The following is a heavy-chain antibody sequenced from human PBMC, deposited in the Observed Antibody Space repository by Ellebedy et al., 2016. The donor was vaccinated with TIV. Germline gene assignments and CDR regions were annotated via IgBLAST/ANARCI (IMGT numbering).Heavy chain of an antibody. CDR2: INSDGSST. J-gene: IGHJ4*02. CDR1: GFTFSSYW. CDR3: AKVGHLAAAGTIDY. D-gene: IGHD6-13*01. V-gene: IGHV3-74*01. Sequence: PGGSLRLSCAASGFTFSSYWMHWVRQAPGKGLVWVSRINSDGSSTSYADSVKGRFTISRDNAKNTLYLQMNSLRAEDTAVYYCAKVGHLAAAGTIDYWGQGTLVTVSS.